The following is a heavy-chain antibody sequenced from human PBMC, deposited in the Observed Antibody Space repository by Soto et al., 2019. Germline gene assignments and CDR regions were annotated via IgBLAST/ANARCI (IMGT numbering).Heavy chain of an antibody. CDR3: ALIATSYYYYGMDV. D-gene: IGHD3-22*01. CDR2: INHSGST. V-gene: IGHV4-34*01. Sequence: SETLSLTCTVSGGSISSGGYYWSWIRQPPGKGLEWIGEINHSGSTNYNPSLKSRVTISVDTSKNQFSLKLSSVTAADTAVYYCALIATSYYYYGMDVWGQGTTVTVSS. J-gene: IGHJ6*02. CDR1: GGSISSGGYY.